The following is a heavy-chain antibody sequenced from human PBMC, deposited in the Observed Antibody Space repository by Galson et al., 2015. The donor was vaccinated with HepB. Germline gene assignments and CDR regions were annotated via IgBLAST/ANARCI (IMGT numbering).Heavy chain of an antibody. CDR3: ARGQQGGYDFWSGYYYYFDY. J-gene: IGHJ4*02. D-gene: IGHD3-3*01. CDR1: GGSFSGYY. V-gene: IGHV4-34*01. Sequence: LSLTCAVYGGSFSGYYWSWIRQPPGKGLEWIGEINHSGSTNYNPSLKSRVTISVDTSKNQFSLKLSSVTAADTAVYYCARGQQGGYDFWSGYYYYFDYWGQGTLVTVSS. CDR2: INHSGST.